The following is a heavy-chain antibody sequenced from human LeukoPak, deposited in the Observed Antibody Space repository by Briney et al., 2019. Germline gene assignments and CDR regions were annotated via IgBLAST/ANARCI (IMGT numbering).Heavy chain of an antibody. J-gene: IGHJ6*02. V-gene: IGHV3-23*01. CDR1: GFTFSSYA. CDR3: AKVQGYYYVMDA. CDR2: ISGSGGFT. Sequence: GGSLRLSCAASGFTFSSYAASWVRQAPGKGLEWVSTISGSGGFTYYADSVKGRFTISRDNSKNTLYPQMNSLRAEDTAVYYCAKVQGYYYVMDAWGQGTTVTVSS.